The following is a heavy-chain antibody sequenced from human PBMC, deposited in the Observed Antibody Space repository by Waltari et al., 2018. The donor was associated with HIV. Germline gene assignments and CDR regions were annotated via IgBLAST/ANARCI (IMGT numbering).Heavy chain of an antibody. CDR1: GGSISSGSYY. D-gene: IGHD3-10*01. V-gene: IGHV4-61*02. J-gene: IGHJ2*01. CDR3: ARAPVFETLWYFDL. Sequence: QVQLQESGPGLVKPSQTLSLPCPVPGGSISSGSYYWSWIRQPAGKGLEWIGRIYTSGSTNYNPSLKSRVTISVDTSKNQFSLKLSSVTAADTAVYYCARAPVFETLWYFDLWGRGTLVTVSS. CDR2: IYTSGST.